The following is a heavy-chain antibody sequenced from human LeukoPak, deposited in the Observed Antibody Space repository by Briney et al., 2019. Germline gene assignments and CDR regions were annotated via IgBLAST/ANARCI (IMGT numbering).Heavy chain of an antibody. V-gene: IGHV3-23*01. CDR1: AFSFSKFA. CDR2: ITANGGYT. D-gene: IGHD4-17*01. CDR3: AKDPNGDYIGAFDF. Sequence: GPLRLSCAASAFSFSKFALIWVRQAPGKGLEWVSAITANGGYTLYADAVKGRFTVSRDNSKNTLYLQINSLRPEDTAMYYCAKDPNGDYIGAFDFWGQGTMVTVSS. J-gene: IGHJ3*01.